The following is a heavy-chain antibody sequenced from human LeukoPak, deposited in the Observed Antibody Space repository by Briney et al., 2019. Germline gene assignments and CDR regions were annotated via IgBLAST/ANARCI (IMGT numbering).Heavy chain of an antibody. V-gene: IGHV3-7*01. CDR1: GFSFSSYW. CDR3: AKETTGMDV. CDR2: INQDGSQK. Sequence: GGSLRLSCASSGFSFSSYWMTWVRQAPGKGLEWVANINQDGSQKYYVDSVKGRFTISRDNAKNSLHLQMNSLRVEDTAVYYCAKETTGMDVWGQGTTVTVSS. D-gene: IGHD1-7*01. J-gene: IGHJ6*02.